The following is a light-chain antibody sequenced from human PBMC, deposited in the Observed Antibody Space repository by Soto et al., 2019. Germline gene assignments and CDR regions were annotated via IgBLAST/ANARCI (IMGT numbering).Light chain of an antibody. V-gene: IGKV1-8*01. Sequence: AIRMTQSPSSFSASTGDRVTITCRASQGISSYLAWYQQKPGKAPKLLIYAASIFQSGVPSRFSGSGSGTDFTLTISCLLSEYFATYYWQQYYSYPPTFGQGTKLEIK. CDR3: QQYYSYPPT. CDR1: QGISSY. J-gene: IGKJ1*01. CDR2: AAS.